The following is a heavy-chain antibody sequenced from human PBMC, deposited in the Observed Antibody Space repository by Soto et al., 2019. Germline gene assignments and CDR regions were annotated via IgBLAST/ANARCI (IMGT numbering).Heavy chain of an antibody. J-gene: IGHJ4*02. CDR2: IYWNDDK. Sequence: QITLKESGPTLVKPTQTLTLTCTFSGFSLSTSGVGVGWIRQPPGKALEWLALIYWNDDKRYSPSLKSRLTITQDTSKNQVVLTMTNMDPVDTATYYCAHWPTVTDVDYWGQGTLVTVSS. CDR3: AHWPTVTDVDY. V-gene: IGHV2-5*01. CDR1: GFSLSTSGVG. D-gene: IGHD4-17*01.